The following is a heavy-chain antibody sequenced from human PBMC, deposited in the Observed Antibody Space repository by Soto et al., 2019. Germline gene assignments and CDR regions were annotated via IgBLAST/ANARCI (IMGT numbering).Heavy chain of an antibody. CDR2: MNAYNGNT. CDR1: GYTFTSYG. V-gene: IGHV1-8*02. D-gene: IGHD2-2*01. CDR3: ARGRVPKYYYYYMDV. J-gene: IGHJ6*03. Sequence: ASVKVSCKASGYTFTSYGISWVRQAPGQGLEWMGWMNAYNGNTSYAQKFQGRVTMTRNTSISTAYMELSSLRSEDTAVYYCARGRVPKYYYYYMDVWGKGTTVTVSS.